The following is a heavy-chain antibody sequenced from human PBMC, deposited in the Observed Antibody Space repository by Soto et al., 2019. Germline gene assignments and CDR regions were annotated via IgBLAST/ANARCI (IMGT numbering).Heavy chain of an antibody. J-gene: IGHJ4*02. CDR2: ISGSGGST. V-gene: IGHV3-23*01. Sequence: EVQLLESGGGLVQPGGSLRLSCAASGFTFSSYAMSWVRQAPGKGLKWVSAISGSGGSTYYADSVKGRFTISRDNSKNTLYLQMNSLRAEDTAVYYCAKEPTSPTRYFDWLLWAPCIHPLDYWGQGTLVTVSS. CDR1: GFTFSSYA. D-gene: IGHD3-9*01. CDR3: AKEPTSPTRYFDWLLWAPCIHPLDY.